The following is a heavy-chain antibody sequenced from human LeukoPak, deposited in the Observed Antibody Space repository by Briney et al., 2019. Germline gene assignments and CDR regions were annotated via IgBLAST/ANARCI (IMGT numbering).Heavy chain of an antibody. V-gene: IGHV3-7*01. CDR1: GFTFSSYW. Sequence: GGSPRLSCAASGFTFSSYWMSWVRQAPGKGLEWVANIKQDGSEKYYVDSVKGRFTISRDNAKNSLYLQMNSLRAEDTAVYYCAREFYYYDSSGYWGYWGQGTLVTVSS. D-gene: IGHD3-22*01. CDR3: AREFYYYDSSGYWGY. CDR2: IKQDGSEK. J-gene: IGHJ4*02.